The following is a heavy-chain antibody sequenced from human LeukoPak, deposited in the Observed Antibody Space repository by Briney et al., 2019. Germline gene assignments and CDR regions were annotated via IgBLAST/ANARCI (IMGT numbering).Heavy chain of an antibody. D-gene: IGHD3-3*01. J-gene: IGHJ4*02. CDR2: IYNSGTT. CDR3: ARVWSDCYVTNCYISEY. CDR1: GLTVSNNF. Sequence: GGSLRLSCAASGLTVSNNFISWVRQAPGRGLEWVSIIYNSGTTYYADSVKGRFTISRDNSENTVFLQMDNLRAEDSAVYFCARVWSDCYVTNCYISEYWGQGTLVTVSS. V-gene: IGHV3-53*01.